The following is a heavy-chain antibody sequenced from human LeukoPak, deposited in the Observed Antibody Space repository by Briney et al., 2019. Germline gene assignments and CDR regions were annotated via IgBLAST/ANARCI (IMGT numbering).Heavy chain of an antibody. J-gene: IGHJ3*02. CDR1: GFTFSSYS. CDR3: ARVGSGYPGDAFDI. D-gene: IGHD5-12*01. CDR2: ISSSSSYI. V-gene: IGHV3-21*01. Sequence: PGGSLRLSCAASGFTFSSYSMNWVRQAPGKGLEWVSSISSSSSYINYADSVKGRFTISRDNAKNSLYLQMNSLRAEDTAVYYCARVGSGYPGDAFDIWGQGTMVTVSS.